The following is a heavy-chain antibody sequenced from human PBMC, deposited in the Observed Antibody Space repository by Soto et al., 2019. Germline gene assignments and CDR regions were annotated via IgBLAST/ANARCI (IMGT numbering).Heavy chain of an antibody. CDR1: GFTFSSYA. D-gene: IGHD2-15*01. CDR3: ARRPRYCSGGTCPVHYYGMDV. J-gene: IGHJ6*02. CDR2: IGTAGDT. V-gene: IGHV3-13*01. Sequence: GGSLRLSCAASGFTFSSYAMSWVRQAPGKGLEWVSAIGTAGDTYYPGSVKGRFTISRENAKNSLYLQMNSLRAGDTAVYYCARRPRYCSGGTCPVHYYGMDVWGQGTTVTVSS.